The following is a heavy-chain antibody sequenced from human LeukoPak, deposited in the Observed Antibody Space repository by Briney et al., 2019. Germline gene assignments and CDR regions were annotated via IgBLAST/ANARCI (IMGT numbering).Heavy chain of an antibody. J-gene: IGHJ4*03. CDR1: GFIFDDYA. CDR3: AKVAYSSSWYAYYFDY. D-gene: IGHD6-13*01. CDR2: ISWNSGSI. Sequence: GRSLRLSCAASGFIFDDYAMHWVRQAPGKGLEWVSGISWNSGSIGYADSVKGRFTISRDNAKNSLHLQMNSLRAEDTALYYCAKVAYSSSWYAYYFDYWGRGTAVTVSS. V-gene: IGHV3-9*01.